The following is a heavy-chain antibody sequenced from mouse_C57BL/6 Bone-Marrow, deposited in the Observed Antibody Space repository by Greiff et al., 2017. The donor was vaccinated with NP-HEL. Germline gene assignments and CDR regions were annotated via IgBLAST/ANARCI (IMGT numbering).Heavy chain of an antibody. J-gene: IGHJ3*01. CDR1: GYTFTDYN. D-gene: IGHD2-4*01. CDR2: INPNNGGT. CDR3: ARGDDYDAWFAY. V-gene: IGHV1-22*01. Sequence: VQLKQSGPELVKPGASVKMSCKASGYTFTDYNMHWVKQSHGKSLEWIGYINPNNGGTSYNQKFKGKATLTVNKSSSTAYMELRSLTSEDSAVYYCARGDDYDAWFAYWGQGTLVTVSA.